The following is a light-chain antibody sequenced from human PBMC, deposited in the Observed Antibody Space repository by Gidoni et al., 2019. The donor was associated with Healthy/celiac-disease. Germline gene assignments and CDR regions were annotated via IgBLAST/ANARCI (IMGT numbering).Light chain of an antibody. CDR2: AAS. CDR1: KGISSY. J-gene: IGKJ1*01. CDR3: QQLNSYPPA. Sequence: DMQLTQYPSFLSASVADRVTITCRASKGISSYLAWYQQKPGKAPKLLIYAASTLQSGVPSRFSGSGSGTEFTLTISSLQPEDFATYYCQQLNSYPPAFGQGTKVEIK. V-gene: IGKV1-9*01.